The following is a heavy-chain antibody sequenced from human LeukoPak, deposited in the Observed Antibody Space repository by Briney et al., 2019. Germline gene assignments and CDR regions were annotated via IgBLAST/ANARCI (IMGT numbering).Heavy chain of an antibody. CDR2: ISAYNGNT. Sequence: ASVKVYCKASGYTFTNYVISWVRQAPGQGLEGMGWISAYNGNTDYPQTHQGRLTMTTDTSTSTAYMDLRSLRSDDTAVYYCARSPTTMVPYFDYWSQATLVTVPS. CDR1: GYTFTNYV. CDR3: ARSPTTMVPYFDY. J-gene: IGHJ4*02. V-gene: IGHV1-18*01. D-gene: IGHD4/OR15-4a*01.